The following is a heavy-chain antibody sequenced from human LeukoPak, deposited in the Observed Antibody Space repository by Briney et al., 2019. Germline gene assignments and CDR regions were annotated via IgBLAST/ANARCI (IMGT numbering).Heavy chain of an antibody. J-gene: IGHJ4*02. CDR1: GFTFSSYA. Sequence: GGSLRLSCAASGFTFSSYAMSWVRQAPGKGLEWISAISGSGGSAYYADSVKGRFTISRDNSKNTLYLQMNSLRAEDTAVYYCARHVVTPGELDYWGQGTLVTVSS. CDR2: ISGSGGSA. CDR3: ARHVVTPGELDY. D-gene: IGHD4-23*01. V-gene: IGHV3-23*01.